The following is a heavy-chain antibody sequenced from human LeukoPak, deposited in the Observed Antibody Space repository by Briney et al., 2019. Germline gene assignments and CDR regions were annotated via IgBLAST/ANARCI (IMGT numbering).Heavy chain of an antibody. CDR2: LYYSGST. J-gene: IGHJ3*02. V-gene: IGHV4-59*01. CDR1: GASISNYY. CDR3: ATRISSNYPPSAFDI. D-gene: IGHD2-2*01. Sequence: SETLSLTCTVSGASISNYYWSWIRQPPGKGLEWIGYLYYSGSTNYNPSLYSRVTISVDTSKNQFSLKLSSVTAADTAVYYCATRISSNYPPSAFDIWGQGTMVTVSS.